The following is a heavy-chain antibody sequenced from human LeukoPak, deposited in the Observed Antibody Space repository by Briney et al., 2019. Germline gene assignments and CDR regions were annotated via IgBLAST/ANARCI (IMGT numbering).Heavy chain of an antibody. J-gene: IGHJ4*02. CDR3: AREIYGRFDY. D-gene: IGHD2-2*02. V-gene: IGHV1-18*01. CDR2: INPYNGNT. CDR1: GYTFPTYG. Sequence: ASVKVSCKASGYTFPTYGISWVRQAPGQGLEWMGWINPYNGNTKYAQNFQDRVSMTTDTSTSTAYMELRSLRSGDTAVYYCAREIYGRFDYWGQGTLVTVSS.